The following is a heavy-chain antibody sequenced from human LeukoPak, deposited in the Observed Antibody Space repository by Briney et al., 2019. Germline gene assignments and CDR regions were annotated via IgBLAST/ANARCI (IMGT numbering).Heavy chain of an antibody. V-gene: IGHV3-30*02. Sequence: GGSLRLSCAASGFTFSSYGMHWVRQAPGKGLEWVAFIRYDGSNKYYADSVKGRFTISRDNSKNTLYLQMNSLRAEDTAVYYCAKDQVGATNYFDYWGQGTLVTVSS. CDR3: AKDQVGATNYFDY. D-gene: IGHD1-26*01. J-gene: IGHJ4*02. CDR2: IRYDGSNK. CDR1: GFTFSSYG.